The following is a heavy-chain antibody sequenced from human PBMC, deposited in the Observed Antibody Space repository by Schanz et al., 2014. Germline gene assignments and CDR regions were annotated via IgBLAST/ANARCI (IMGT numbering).Heavy chain of an antibody. CDR2: ISGSGGDT. CDR3: AKGQLLSYYFDY. V-gene: IGHV3-23*04. CDR1: LFPFTNYW. Sequence: EEKWEECGGSFFPPAFSLLLSCVGSLFPFTNYWMHWVRQSPGKGLVWVSGISGSGGDTYYADSVKGRFTISRDNSKNTLYLQMNSLRAEDTAVYYCAKGQLLSYYFDYWGQGTLVTVSS. D-gene: IGHD2-21*01. J-gene: IGHJ4*02.